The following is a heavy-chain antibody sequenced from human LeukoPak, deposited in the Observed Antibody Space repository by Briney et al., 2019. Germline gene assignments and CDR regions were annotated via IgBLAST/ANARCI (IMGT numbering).Heavy chain of an antibody. J-gene: IGHJ5*02. CDR1: GGSISSYY. D-gene: IGHD6-13*01. CDR2: IYYSGST. Sequence: SETLSLTCTVSGGSISSYYWSWIRQPPGQGLEWIGYIYYSGSTNYNPSLKSRVTISVDTSKNQFSLKLSSVTAADTAVYYCARDHGYIAAADNNWFDPWGQGTLVTVSS. V-gene: IGHV4-59*01. CDR3: ARDHGYIAAADNNWFDP.